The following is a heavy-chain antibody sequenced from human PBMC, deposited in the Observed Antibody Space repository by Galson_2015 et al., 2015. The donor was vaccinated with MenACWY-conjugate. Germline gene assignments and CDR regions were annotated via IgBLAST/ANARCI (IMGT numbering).Heavy chain of an antibody. CDR2: IYYSGST. J-gene: IGHJ4*02. V-gene: IGHV4-39*01. D-gene: IGHD1-26*01. Sequence: LSLTCSVSGGSISSNNSYWGWIRQPPGKGLEWIGTIYYSGSTYYNPSLNSRVTISVDTSKNQFSLKLSSVTAADTAIYYCARQGRSGSYHSPFGYWGRGTLVTVSS. CDR1: GGSISSNNSY. CDR3: ARQGRSGSYHSPFGY.